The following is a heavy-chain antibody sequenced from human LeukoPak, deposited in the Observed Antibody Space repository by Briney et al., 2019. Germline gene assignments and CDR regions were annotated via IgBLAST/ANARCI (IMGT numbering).Heavy chain of an antibody. V-gene: IGHV3-7*03. CDR2: IRQDGNEK. Sequence: GGSLRVSCAASGFSFSSYWMTWVRQAPGKGLEWVANIRQDGNEKYYVDSVKGRFTISRDNAKNSLYLQMNSLRAEDTAVYYCARAPGDSSGYQWGQGTLVTVVS. D-gene: IGHD3-22*01. CDR1: GFSFSSYW. CDR3: ARAPGDSSGYQ. J-gene: IGHJ4*02.